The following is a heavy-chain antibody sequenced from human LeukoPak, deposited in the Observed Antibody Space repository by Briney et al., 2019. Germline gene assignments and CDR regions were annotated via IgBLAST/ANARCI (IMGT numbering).Heavy chain of an antibody. J-gene: IGHJ5*02. D-gene: IGHD6-13*01. Sequence: GASVKVSCKGSGYTLAELSMHWVRQAPGKGLEWMGGFDPEDGETIYAQKFQGRVTMTEDTSTDTAYMELSRLRSEDTAVYYCATGGAAAGLNWFDPWGQGTLVTVSS. CDR3: ATGGAAAGLNWFDP. CDR2: FDPEDGET. V-gene: IGHV1-24*01. CDR1: GYTLAELS.